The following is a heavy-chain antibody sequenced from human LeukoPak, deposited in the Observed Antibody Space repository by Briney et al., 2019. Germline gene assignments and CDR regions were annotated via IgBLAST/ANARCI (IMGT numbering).Heavy chain of an antibody. Sequence: SETLSLTCTVSGGSISSYYWSWIRQPPGKGLEWIGYIYYSGSTNYNPSLKSRVTISVDTSKNQFSLKLSSVTAADTAVYYCATGENSSGWSLYFQHWGQGTLVTVSS. D-gene: IGHD6-19*01. CDR2: IYYSGST. CDR1: GGSISSYY. V-gene: IGHV4-59*08. J-gene: IGHJ1*01. CDR3: ATGENSSGWSLYFQH.